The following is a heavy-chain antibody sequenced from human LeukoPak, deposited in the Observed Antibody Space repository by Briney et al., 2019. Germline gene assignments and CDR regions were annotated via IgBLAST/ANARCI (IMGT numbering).Heavy chain of an antibody. CDR1: GFTVSINY. Sequence: PGGSLRLSCAASGFTVSINYMSWVRQAPGKGLEWVSVIYSGGNTYYADSVKGRFTISRDDAKNSLYLQMNSLTTEDTAVYYCARDRVGASTWGYFDYWGQGTLVTVSS. V-gene: IGHV3-53*01. CDR3: ARDRVGASTWGYFDY. J-gene: IGHJ4*02. CDR2: IYSGGNT. D-gene: IGHD1-26*01.